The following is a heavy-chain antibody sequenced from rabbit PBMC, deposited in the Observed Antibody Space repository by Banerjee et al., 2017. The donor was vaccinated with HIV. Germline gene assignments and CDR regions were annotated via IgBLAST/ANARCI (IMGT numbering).Heavy chain of an antibody. V-gene: IGHV1S45*01. Sequence: QLEESGGGLVQPGASLTLTCTASGFSFSSGYWLCWVRQAPGKGLEWIACIGAVSTYYATWAKGRFTISKTSSTTVTLQMTSLTAADTATYFCARDLAGVIGWNFGLWGPGTLVTVS. J-gene: IGHJ4*01. CDR2: IGAVST. D-gene: IGHD4-1*01. CDR3: ARDLAGVIGWNFGL. CDR1: GFSFSSGYW.